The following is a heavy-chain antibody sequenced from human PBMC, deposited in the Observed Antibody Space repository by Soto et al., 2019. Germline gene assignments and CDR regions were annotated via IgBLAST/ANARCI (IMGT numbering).Heavy chain of an antibody. Sequence: SETLSLTCAVSGGSISSGGYSWSWIRQPPGKGLEWIGYIYHSGSTYYNPSLKSRVTISVDRSKNQFSLKLSSVTAADTAVYYCAREYYYGSGSYYTGMDVWGQGTTVTVSS. CDR2: IYHSGST. V-gene: IGHV4-30-2*01. CDR3: AREYYYGSGSYYTGMDV. CDR1: GGSISSGGYS. J-gene: IGHJ6*02. D-gene: IGHD3-10*01.